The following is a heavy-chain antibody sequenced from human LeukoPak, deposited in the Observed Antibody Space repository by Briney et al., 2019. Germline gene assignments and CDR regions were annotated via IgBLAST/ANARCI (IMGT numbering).Heavy chain of an antibody. J-gene: IGHJ4*02. CDR2: INPNSGGT. CDR3: ARVSGGYYDSSGYVDY. D-gene: IGHD3-22*01. CDR1: GYTFTGYY. V-gene: IGHV1-2*02. Sequence: ASVKVSCKASGYTFTGYYMHWVRQAPGQGLEWMGWINPNSGGTNYAQKFQGRVTMTRDTSISTAYVELSRLRSDDTAVYYCARVSGGYYDSSGYVDYWGQGTLVTVSS.